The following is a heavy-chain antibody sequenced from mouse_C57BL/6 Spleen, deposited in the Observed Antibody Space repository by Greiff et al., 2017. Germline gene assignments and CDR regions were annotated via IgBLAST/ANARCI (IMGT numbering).Heavy chain of an antibody. CDR1: GFTFSSYA. CDR3: TSDGGFAY. CDR2: ISSGGDYI. J-gene: IGHJ3*01. V-gene: IGHV5-9-1*02. Sequence: EVKLEESGEGLVKPGGSLKLSCAASGFTFSSYAMSWVRQTPEQRLEWVAYISSGGDYIYYADTVKGRFTISGDNARNTLYLQMSSLKSEDTAMYCCTSDGGFAYWGQGTLVTVSA.